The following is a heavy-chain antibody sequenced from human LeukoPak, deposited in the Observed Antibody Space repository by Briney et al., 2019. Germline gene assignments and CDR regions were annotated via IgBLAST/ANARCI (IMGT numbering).Heavy chain of an antibody. CDR1: GFTVSSNY. J-gene: IGHJ3*02. Sequence: GGSLRLSCAASGFTVSSNYMSWVRQVPGKGLEWVSVIYRGGNTYYADSVKGRFTISRDNSKNTLYLQMNSLRAEDTAFYYCARGWFGELFDAFDIWGQGTMVTVSS. D-gene: IGHD3-10*01. V-gene: IGHV3-53*01. CDR3: ARGWFGELFDAFDI. CDR2: IYRGGNT.